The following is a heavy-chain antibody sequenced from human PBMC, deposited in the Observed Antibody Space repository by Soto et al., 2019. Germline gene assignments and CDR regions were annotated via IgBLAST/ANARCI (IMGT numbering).Heavy chain of an antibody. CDR2: IYYSGST. CDR3: AREPSRFSGYDSWPQFDY. CDR1: GGSISSGDYY. J-gene: IGHJ4*02. D-gene: IGHD5-12*01. V-gene: IGHV4-30-4*01. Sequence: QVQLQESGPGLVKPSQTLSLTCTVSGGSISSGDYYWSWIRQPPGKGLEWFGYIYYSGSTYYNPSLKSRVTISVDTSKNQFSLKLSSATAADTAVYYCAREPSRFSGYDSWPQFDYWGQGTLVTVSS.